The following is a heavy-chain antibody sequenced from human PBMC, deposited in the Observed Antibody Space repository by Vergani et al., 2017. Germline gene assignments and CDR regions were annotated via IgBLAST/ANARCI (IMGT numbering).Heavy chain of an antibody. CDR3: ARDYSCYDPGDAFDI. CDR2: ISWNSGSI. J-gene: IGHJ3*02. V-gene: IGHV3-9*01. Sequence: EVQLVESGGGLVQPGRSLRLSCAASGFTFDDYAMHWVRQAPGKGLEWVSGISWNSGSIGYADPVKGRFTISRDNAKNSLYLQMNSLRAEDTALYYCARDYSCYDPGDAFDIWGQGTMVTVSS. D-gene: IGHD5-12*01. CDR1: GFTFDDYA.